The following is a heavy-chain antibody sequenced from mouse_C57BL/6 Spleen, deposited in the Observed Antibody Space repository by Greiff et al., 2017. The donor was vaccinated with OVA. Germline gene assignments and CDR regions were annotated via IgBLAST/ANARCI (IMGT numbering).Heavy chain of an antibody. CDR2: INSGGGST. V-gene: IGHV5-16*01. CDR3: ASLDGYLFAY. CDR1: GFTFSDYY. J-gene: IGHJ3*01. D-gene: IGHD2-3*01. Sequence: EVKLVESEGGLVQPGSSMKLSCTASGFTFSDYYMAWVRQVPEKGLEWVANINSGGGSTYYLDSLKGRFIISRDNAKIILYLQMSSLKSEDTATYCCASLDGYLFAYWGQGTLVTVSA.